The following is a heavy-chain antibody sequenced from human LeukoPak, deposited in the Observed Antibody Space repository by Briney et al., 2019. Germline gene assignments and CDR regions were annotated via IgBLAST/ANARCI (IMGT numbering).Heavy chain of an antibody. J-gene: IGHJ3*02. Sequence: PSETLSLTCTVSGGSISSSSYYWGWIRQPPGKGLEWIGSIYYSGRNDYNPSLKSRLTISLDTSNNQFSLRLSSVTAADTAVYYCARVTVTANALDIWGQGTMVTVSS. D-gene: IGHD4-17*01. CDR2: IYYSGRN. CDR3: ARVTVTANALDI. CDR1: GGSISSSSYY. V-gene: IGHV4-39*07.